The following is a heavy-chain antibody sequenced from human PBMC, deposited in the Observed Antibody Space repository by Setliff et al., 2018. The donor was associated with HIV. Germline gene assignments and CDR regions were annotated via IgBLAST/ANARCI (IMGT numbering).Heavy chain of an antibody. CDR1: GYTFTSFD. CDR3: AVSPDGDCATTECANWFDP. V-gene: IGHV1-18*01. Sequence: ASVKVSCKTSGYTFTSFDINWVRQAPGQGLEWMGWISVYNGNINYAQKLQGRVTMTTDTSTSTAYMELRSLRSDDTAVYFCAVSPDGDCATTECANWFDPWGQGTQVTVSS. CDR2: ISVYNGNI. J-gene: IGHJ5*02. D-gene: IGHD4-17*01.